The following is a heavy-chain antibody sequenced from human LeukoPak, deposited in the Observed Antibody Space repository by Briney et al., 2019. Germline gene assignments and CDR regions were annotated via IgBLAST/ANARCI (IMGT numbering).Heavy chain of an antibody. CDR3: AKDRIAAAGSLDY. CDR1: GFTFSSYG. Sequence: GGSLRLSCAASGFTFSSYGMHWVRQAPGKGLEWVAFIRYDGSNKYYADSVKGRFTISRDNSKNTLYLQMNSLRAEDTAVYYCAKDRIAAAGSLDYWGQGTLVTVSS. J-gene: IGHJ4*02. D-gene: IGHD6-13*01. CDR2: IRYDGSNK. V-gene: IGHV3-30*02.